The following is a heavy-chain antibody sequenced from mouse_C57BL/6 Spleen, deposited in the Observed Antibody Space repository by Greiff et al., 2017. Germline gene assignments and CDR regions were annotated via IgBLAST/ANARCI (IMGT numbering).Heavy chain of an antibody. CDR2: IDPENGDT. CDR1: GFNIKDDY. Sequence: EVQLQQSGAELVRPGASVKLSCTASGFNIKDDYMHWVKQRPEQGLEWIGWIDPENGDTEYASKFQGKATITADTSSNTASLQLSSLTSEDTAVYYCTTGYGSSYPFAYWGQGTLVTVSA. J-gene: IGHJ3*01. V-gene: IGHV14-4*01. D-gene: IGHD1-1*01. CDR3: TTGYGSSYPFAY.